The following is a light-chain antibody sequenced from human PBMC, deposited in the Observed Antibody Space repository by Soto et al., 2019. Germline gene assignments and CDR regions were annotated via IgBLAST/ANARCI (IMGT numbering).Light chain of an antibody. CDR1: SSDVGAYNY. CDR2: EVT. V-gene: IGLV2-8*01. CDR3: SSYAGSSNV. J-gene: IGLJ1*01. Sequence: QSALTQPPSASGSPGQSVTISCTGTSSDVGAYNYVSWYQQHPGKAPKLMIYEVTKRPSGVPARFSGSKSGNTASLTVSGLQAEDEADYYCSSYAGSSNVFGTGTKLTVL.